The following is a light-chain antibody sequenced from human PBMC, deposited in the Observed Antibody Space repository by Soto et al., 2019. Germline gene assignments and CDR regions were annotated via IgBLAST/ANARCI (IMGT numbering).Light chain of an antibody. CDR3: SSYTRSSTLYV. V-gene: IGLV2-14*01. Sequence: QSVLTQPASVSGSPGQSITISCTGTSSDVGSYNYVSWYQQHPGKAPKLMIYDVSNRPSGVSNRFSGSKSGNTASLTISGLQAEDEADYYRSSYTRSSTLYVFGTGTKVTVL. J-gene: IGLJ1*01. CDR2: DVS. CDR1: SSDVGSYNY.